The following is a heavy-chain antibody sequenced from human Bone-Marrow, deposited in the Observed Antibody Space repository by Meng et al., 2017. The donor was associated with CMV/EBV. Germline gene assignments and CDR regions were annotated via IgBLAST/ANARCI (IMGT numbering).Heavy chain of an antibody. J-gene: IGHJ4*01. CDR3: ARDSFWSGYDD. V-gene: IGHV3-23*01. D-gene: IGHD3-3*01. Sequence: GESLKISCAASGFTFSSYAMSWVRQAPGKGLEWVSSFSGSRVITYYADSVKGRFTISRDNSKNTLSLQMNSLTADDTAVYYCARDSFWSGYDDWGQGTPVTVSS. CDR2: FSGSRVIT. CDR1: GFTFSSYA.